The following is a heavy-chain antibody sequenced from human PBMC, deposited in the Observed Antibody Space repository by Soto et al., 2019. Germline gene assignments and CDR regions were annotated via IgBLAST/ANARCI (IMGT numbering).Heavy chain of an antibody. CDR3: GKDQGSSWYEIDY. CDR2: IYSSGST. Sequence: GGSLRLSCAAFGFTVSDNYMSWVRQAPGKRLEWVSVIYSSGSTYYPDSVKGRFTISRDNSKNTLYLQMNSLRAEDTAVYYCGKDQGSSWYEIDYWGQGTLVTVSS. J-gene: IGHJ4*02. D-gene: IGHD6-13*01. V-gene: IGHV3-66*01. CDR1: GFTVSDNY.